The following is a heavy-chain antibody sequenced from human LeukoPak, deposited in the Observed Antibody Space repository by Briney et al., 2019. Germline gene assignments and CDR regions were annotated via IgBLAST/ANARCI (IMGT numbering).Heavy chain of an antibody. CDR3: ASNPGGTSEPFDY. D-gene: IGHD1-1*01. V-gene: IGHV1-2*02. CDR1: GYTFTGYY. J-gene: IGHJ4*02. CDR2: INPNSGGT. Sequence: ASVKVSCKASGYTFTGYYMHWVRQAPGQGLEWMGWINPNSGGTNYAQKFQGRVTMTRDTSISTAYMELSRLRSDDTAVYYCASNPGGTSEPFDYWGQGTLVTVS.